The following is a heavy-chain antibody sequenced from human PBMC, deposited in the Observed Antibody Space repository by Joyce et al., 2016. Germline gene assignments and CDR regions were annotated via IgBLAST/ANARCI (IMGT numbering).Heavy chain of an antibody. D-gene: IGHD6-19*01. CDR1: GFTFDNDG. J-gene: IGHJ3*01. CDR2: IDWNGENT. CDR3: AKGIAVANDAFDF. Sequence: EVQLVESGGTVVRPGGSLRLSCVASGFTFDNDGSSWVRQAPGKGREWVCGIDWNGENTGYTDSVRGRFTISRDNAKNSLYLQMNSLRAEDTALYYCAKGIAVANDAFDFWGQGTMVIVSS. V-gene: IGHV3-20*04.